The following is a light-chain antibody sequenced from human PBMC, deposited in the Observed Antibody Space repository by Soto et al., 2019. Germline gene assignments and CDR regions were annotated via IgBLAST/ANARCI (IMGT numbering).Light chain of an antibody. CDR2: DIS. J-gene: IGKJ4*02. Sequence: DIVLTQSAASLSLSPGERATLSCRASQSVGSHFAWYQQKPGQGPRLVIYDISKRATGIPARFSGSGFGTHFTLTISSLEPEDFAVYFCHQRSAWALTFGGGTKVEI. CDR3: HQRSAWALT. CDR1: QSVGSH. V-gene: IGKV3-11*01.